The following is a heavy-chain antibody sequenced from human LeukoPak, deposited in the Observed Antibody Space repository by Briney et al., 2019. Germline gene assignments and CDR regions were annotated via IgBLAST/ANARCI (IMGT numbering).Heavy chain of an antibody. J-gene: IGHJ5*02. D-gene: IGHD6-13*01. Sequence: GGSLRLSCAASGFTFSSYAMSWVRQAPGKGLEWVSAISGSGGSTYYADSVKGRFTISRDNSKNTLYLQMNSLRAEDTAVYYCAKHRSPVRIAAAGTGHWFDPWGQGTLVTVSS. CDR2: ISGSGGST. V-gene: IGHV3-23*01. CDR1: GFTFSSYA. CDR3: AKHRSPVRIAAAGTGHWFDP.